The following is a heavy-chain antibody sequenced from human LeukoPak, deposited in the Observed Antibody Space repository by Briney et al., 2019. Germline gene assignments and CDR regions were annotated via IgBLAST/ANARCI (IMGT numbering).Heavy chain of an antibody. D-gene: IGHD3-9*01. CDR1: GGTFSSYA. Sequence: ASVKVSCKASGGTFSSYAISWVRQAPGQGLEWMGGIIPIFGTANYAQKFQGRVTITTDESTSTAYMELSSLRSEDTAVYYCARGHYDILTGPGYYYYYMDVWGKGTTVTVSS. J-gene: IGHJ6*03. V-gene: IGHV1-69*05. CDR3: ARGHYDILTGPGYYYYYMDV. CDR2: IIPIFGTA.